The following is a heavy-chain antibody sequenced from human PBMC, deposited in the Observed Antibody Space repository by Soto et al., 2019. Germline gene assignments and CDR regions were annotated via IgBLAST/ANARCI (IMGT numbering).Heavy chain of an antibody. CDR1: GYTFTSYG. D-gene: IGHD3-22*01. V-gene: IGHV1-18*01. CDR3: ARDSLMIDVIEAFEI. CDR2: ISAYNGKT. J-gene: IGHJ3*02. Sequence: QVQLVQSGAEVKKPGASVKVSCKASGYTFTSYGISWVRQAPGQGLEWMGWISAYNGKTNYAQKLQXXXTXXTDTSTSTAYMALRSLRSDDTAVYYCARDSLMIDVIEAFEIWGQGTMVTVSS.